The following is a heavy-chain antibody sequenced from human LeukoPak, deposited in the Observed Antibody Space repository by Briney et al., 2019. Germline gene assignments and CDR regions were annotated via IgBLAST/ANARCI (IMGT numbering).Heavy chain of an antibody. J-gene: IGHJ4*02. V-gene: IGHV4-34*01. CDR3: ARHTLHGGQDY. CDR1: GGSISGYY. Sequence: SETLSLTCTVSGGSISGYYWSWIRQPPGKGLEWIGEINHSGSTNYNPSLKSRVTISVDTSKNQFSLKLSSVTAADTAVYYCARHTLHGGQDYWGQGTLVTVSS. D-gene: IGHD3-16*01. CDR2: INHSGST.